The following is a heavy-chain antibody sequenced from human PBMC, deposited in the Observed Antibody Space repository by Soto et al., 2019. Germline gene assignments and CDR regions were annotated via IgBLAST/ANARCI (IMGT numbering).Heavy chain of an antibody. J-gene: IGHJ4*02. CDR3: ARGSSRWDY. CDR2: IYSGGRN. V-gene: IGHV4-4*07. Sequence: PSETLYLTCTVSGGSISIFYWSWIREPAGKGLEWIGRIYSGGRNNYNPPLKSRVTMSVDTSKNQFSLRLSSVTAADTAMYYCARGSSRWDYWGQGTLVTVSS. D-gene: IGHD6-13*01. CDR1: GGSISIFY.